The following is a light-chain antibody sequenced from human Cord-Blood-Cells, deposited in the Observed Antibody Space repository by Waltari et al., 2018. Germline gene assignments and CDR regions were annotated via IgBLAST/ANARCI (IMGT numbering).Light chain of an antibody. CDR1: QSVSSSY. CDR3: QQYGSSRT. J-gene: IGKJ1*01. Sequence: EIVLTQSPGTLSLSPGERATLSCRASQSVSSSYLAWYQQKPGQAPRLLIDGSTSRATGISDMVSGSGSGTDFTITISRLEPEDFAVYYCQQYGSSRTFGQGTKVEIK. CDR2: GST. V-gene: IGKV3-20*01.